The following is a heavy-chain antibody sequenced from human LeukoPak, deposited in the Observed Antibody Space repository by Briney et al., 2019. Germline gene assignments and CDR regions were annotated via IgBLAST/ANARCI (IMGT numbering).Heavy chain of an antibody. CDR2: INPNSGGT. CDR1: GYTXTDYF. Sequence: GASVKVSCKASGYTXTDYFIHWVRQAPGQGLEWMGWINPNSGGTDYAQKFQGRVTMTRDTSITTAYMELSRLRSDDTAVYYCASLVVVAANYYFDYWGQGTLVTVSS. V-gene: IGHV1-2*02. CDR3: ASLVVVAANYYFDY. D-gene: IGHD2-15*01. J-gene: IGHJ4*02.